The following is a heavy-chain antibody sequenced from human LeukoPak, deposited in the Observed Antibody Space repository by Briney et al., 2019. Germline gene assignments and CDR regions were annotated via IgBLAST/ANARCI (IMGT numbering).Heavy chain of an antibody. J-gene: IGHJ4*02. Sequence: SETLSLTCAVSGYSISSGYYWGWIRQPPGKGLEWIGSIYHSGSTYYNPSLKSRVTISVDTSKNQFSLKLISVTAADTAVYYCARRGLGSGWLSYDYWGQGTLVTVSS. CDR2: IYHSGST. V-gene: IGHV4-38-2*01. D-gene: IGHD6-19*01. CDR1: GYSISSGYY. CDR3: ARRGLGSGWLSYDY.